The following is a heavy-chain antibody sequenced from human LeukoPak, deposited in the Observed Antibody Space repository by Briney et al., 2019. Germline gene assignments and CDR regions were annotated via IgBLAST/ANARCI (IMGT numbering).Heavy chain of an antibody. J-gene: IGHJ6*02. Sequence: GGSLRLSCAASGFTFSSYGMHWVRRAPGKGLEWVAVISYDGSNKYYADSVKGRFTISRDNSKNTLYLQMNSLRAEDTAVYYCASCLPDSSLEYYYGMDVWGQGTTVTVSS. D-gene: IGHD5/OR15-5a*01. CDR2: ISYDGSNK. CDR1: GFTFSSYG. V-gene: IGHV3-30*03. CDR3: ASCLPDSSLEYYYGMDV.